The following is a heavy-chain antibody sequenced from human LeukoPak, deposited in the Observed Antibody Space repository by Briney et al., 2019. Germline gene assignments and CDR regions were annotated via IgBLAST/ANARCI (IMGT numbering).Heavy chain of an antibody. CDR1: GFTFSRNW. D-gene: IGHD2-2*01. Sequence: GGSLGLSCEVSGFTFSRNWMHWVRQAPGKGLVWVSRISDDGSRAGYADSVKGRVTISRDNAKNTLYLQMNSLRVEDTAVYYCARGRDYASGAKYFDYWGQGSLVTVSS. J-gene: IGHJ4*02. CDR3: ARGRDYASGAKYFDY. V-gene: IGHV3-74*01. CDR2: ISDDGSRA.